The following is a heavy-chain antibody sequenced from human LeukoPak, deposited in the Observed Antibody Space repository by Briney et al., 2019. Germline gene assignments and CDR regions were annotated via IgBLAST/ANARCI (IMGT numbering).Heavy chain of an antibody. V-gene: IGHV4-59*08. CDR3: ARHGNWNSRQYYFDY. Sequence: SETLSLTCTVSGASIKTYYWSWIRQPPGKGLEWIGHSGSTNYNPSLKSRVTISVDTSKNQLSLKLTSVTAADTAVYYCARHGNWNSRQYYFDYWGQGTLVTVSS. J-gene: IGHJ4*02. CDR2: SGST. CDR1: GASIKTYY. D-gene: IGHD1-7*01.